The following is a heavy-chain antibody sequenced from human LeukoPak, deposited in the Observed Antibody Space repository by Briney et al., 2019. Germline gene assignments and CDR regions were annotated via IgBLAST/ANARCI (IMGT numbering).Heavy chain of an antibody. CDR2: FDPEDGET. D-gene: IGHD2-2*01. J-gene: IGHJ5*02. CDR3: ARDIVVVPAAWFDP. CDR1: GYTLTELS. Sequence: ASVKVSCKVSGYTLTELSMHWVRQAPGKGLEWMGGFDPEDGETIYAQKFQGRVTMTEDTSTDTAYMELRSLRSDDTAVYYCARDIVVVPAAWFDPWGQGTLVTVSS. V-gene: IGHV1-24*01.